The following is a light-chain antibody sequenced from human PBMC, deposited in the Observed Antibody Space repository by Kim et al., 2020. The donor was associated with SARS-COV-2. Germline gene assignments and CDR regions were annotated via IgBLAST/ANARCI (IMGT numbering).Light chain of an antibody. CDR1: TLAAFT. CDR2: YGT. V-gene: IGLV3-21*04. J-gene: IGLJ2*01. Sequence: VPPGMAVWITCGGGTLAAFTMRWYQQKPPPPPIVVISYGTDRPSGIPERFSGSTSGNTATLTTSGVEAGDEADYYCQVWNSGVVFGGGTQLTVL. CDR3: QVWNSGVV.